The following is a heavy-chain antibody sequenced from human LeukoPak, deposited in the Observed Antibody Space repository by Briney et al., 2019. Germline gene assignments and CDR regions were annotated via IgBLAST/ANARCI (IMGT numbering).Heavy chain of an antibody. CDR1: GYTFTGYY. D-gene: IGHD2-21*02. CDR3: ARDDSYYMDV. Sequence: ASVKVSCKASGYTFTGYYMHWVRQVPGQGLEWMGWINPNSGGTKYAQKFQGRVTMTRDTSISTAYMELSRLRSDDTAVYSCARDDSYYMDVWGKGTTVTVSS. V-gene: IGHV1-2*02. CDR2: INPNSGGT. J-gene: IGHJ6*03.